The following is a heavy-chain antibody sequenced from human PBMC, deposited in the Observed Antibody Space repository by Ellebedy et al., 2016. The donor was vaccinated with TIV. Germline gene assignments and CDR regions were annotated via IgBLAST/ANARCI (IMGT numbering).Heavy chain of an antibody. J-gene: IGHJ4*02. V-gene: IGHV4-59*01. CDR1: GGSISGYY. Sequence: MPSETLSLTCTVSGGSISGYYWSWIRQPPGKALEWIGYIYHTGSTTSNPSLRSRLTISVDTSKNQFFLNLTSVTAADTAVYYCARDRTRRRRDAFDLWGQGTLVTVSS. CDR2: IYHTGST. CDR3: ARDRTRRRRDAFDL.